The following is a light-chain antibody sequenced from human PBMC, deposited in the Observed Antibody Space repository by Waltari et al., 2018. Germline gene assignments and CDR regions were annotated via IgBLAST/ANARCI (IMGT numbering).Light chain of an antibody. Sequence: QAALTQPASVSGSLGQSIPIPCTGTASAFGAGDSVSWYQQFPGQAPRLIIYEVSNRPSRISSRFYGSKSANTASLTISGLQPDDEADYFCCSHTGIDTWVFGGGTTLTVL. CDR2: EVS. J-gene: IGLJ3*02. CDR1: ASAFGAGDS. V-gene: IGLV2-14*01. CDR3: CSHTGIDTWV.